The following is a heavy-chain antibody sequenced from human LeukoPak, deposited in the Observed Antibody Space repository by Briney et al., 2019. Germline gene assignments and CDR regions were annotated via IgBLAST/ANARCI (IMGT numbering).Heavy chain of an antibody. CDR1: GFAFSTYW. V-gene: IGHV3-7*01. CDR2: INQDGSVK. Sequence: GGSLRLSCAASGFAFSTYWMDWVRQAPGKGLEWVGNINQDGSVKHYVDSVRGRFSISRDNARNSVYLQMNALRVEDTAVYYCTRDLVFWGQGTLVTASS. CDR3: TRDLVF. J-gene: IGHJ4*02.